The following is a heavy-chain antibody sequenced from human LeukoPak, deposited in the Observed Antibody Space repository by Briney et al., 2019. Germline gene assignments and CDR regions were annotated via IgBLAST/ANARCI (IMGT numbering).Heavy chain of an antibody. D-gene: IGHD6-19*01. CDR1: GFSFHTYD. J-gene: IGHJ6*03. V-gene: IGHV3-48*04. Sequence: PGGSLRLSCAASGFSFHTYDMNWVRQAPGKGLEWVSSISDVSDAIYYADSVKGRFTISRSNAENSLFLQMNSLRAEDTAVYYCARGSGFYYYYYYMDVWGKGTTVTVSS. CDR3: ARGSGFYYYYYYMDV. CDR2: ISDVSDAI.